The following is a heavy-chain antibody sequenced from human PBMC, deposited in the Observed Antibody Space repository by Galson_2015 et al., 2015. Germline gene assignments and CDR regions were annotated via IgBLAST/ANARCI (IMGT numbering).Heavy chain of an antibody. CDR1: GGSFSGYY. Sequence: ETLSLTCAVYGGSFSGYYWSWIRQPPGKGLEWIGEINHSGSTNYNPSLKSRVTISVDTSKNQFSLKLSSVTAADTAVYYCARGMVRGYWFDPWGQGTLVTVSS. D-gene: IGHD3-10*01. V-gene: IGHV4-34*01. J-gene: IGHJ5*02. CDR3: ARGMVRGYWFDP. CDR2: INHSGST.